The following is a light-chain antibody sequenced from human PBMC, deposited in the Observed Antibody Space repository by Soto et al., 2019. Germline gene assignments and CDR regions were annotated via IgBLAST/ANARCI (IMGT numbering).Light chain of an antibody. CDR2: DAS. Sequence: EIVLTQSPATLSLSPGERATLSCRASQSISSSLAWYQQKPGQAPRLLIYDASTRATGFPARFSGSGSGTDFTLTIGSLEPEDSAVYYCQQRSEWPRTFGQGTKVDIK. CDR1: QSISSS. J-gene: IGKJ1*01. CDR3: QQRSEWPRT. V-gene: IGKV3-11*01.